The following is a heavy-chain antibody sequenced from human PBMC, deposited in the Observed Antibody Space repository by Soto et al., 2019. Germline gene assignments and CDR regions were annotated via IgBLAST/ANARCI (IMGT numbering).Heavy chain of an antibody. CDR3: ARDVYPGLDAFDI. CDR2: ISNTAITD. J-gene: IGHJ3*02. D-gene: IGHD3-16*02. V-gene: IGHV3-11*04. CDR1: GFSFSDYS. Sequence: GGSLRRSCVASGFSFSDYSMTWMRQAPGRGLDFVAFISNTAITDYYADSVKGRFTISRDNAKNSLYLQMNSLRAEDTAVYYCARDVYPGLDAFDIWGQGTMVTVSS.